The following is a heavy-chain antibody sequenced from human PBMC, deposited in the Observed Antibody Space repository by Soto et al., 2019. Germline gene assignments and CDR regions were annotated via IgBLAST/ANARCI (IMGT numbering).Heavy chain of an antibody. V-gene: IGHV3-23*01. D-gene: IGHD4-17*01. CDR2: FSAGGRA. CDR1: GFSFRSYA. CDR3: AKESMPEHYGDTLFDY. J-gene: IGHJ4*02. Sequence: QLLESGGGLGQPGGSLRLSCEASGFSFRSYALSWVRQAPGKGLEWVSTFSAGGRAYYADSVRGRFTIAKDTSKNTLLLQARSLRAEDTAVYYCAKESMPEHYGDTLFDYWGQGTRVTVSS.